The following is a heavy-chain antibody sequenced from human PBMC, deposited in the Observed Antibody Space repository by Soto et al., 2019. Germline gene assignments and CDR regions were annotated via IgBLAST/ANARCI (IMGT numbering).Heavy chain of an antibody. CDR2: IYSSGGT. Sequence: LSLTCTVSGGAISGYYWTWIRQPAGKGLEWIGRIYSSGGTKYNPSLKSRVDMSLDMSKNQFSLRLNSVTAADTAVYYCARGQRFSDSFDPWGQGTLVTVSS. D-gene: IGHD3-3*01. J-gene: IGHJ5*02. V-gene: IGHV4-4*07. CDR3: ARGQRFSDSFDP. CDR1: GGAISGYY.